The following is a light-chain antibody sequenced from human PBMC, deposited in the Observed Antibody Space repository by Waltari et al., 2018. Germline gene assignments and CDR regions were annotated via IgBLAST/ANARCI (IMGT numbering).Light chain of an antibody. CDR1: ENVNNY. V-gene: IGKV1-39*01. CDR3: QHGYGTPLT. CDR2: KAS. Sequence: DIQMTQSPYSLPASVGDRVTITCRASENVNNYLNWYQQKPGKAPKLLIYKASTLQSGVPSRFSGSGSGTDYTFTIGSLQSEDVATYYCQHGYGTPLTFGGGTKVEIK. J-gene: IGKJ4*01.